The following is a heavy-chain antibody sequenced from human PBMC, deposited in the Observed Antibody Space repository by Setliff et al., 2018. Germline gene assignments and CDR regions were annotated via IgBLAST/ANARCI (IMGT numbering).Heavy chain of an antibody. CDR1: GGSISSYY. V-gene: IGHV4-59*08. CDR3: ARHGTTYDSSGYYYPAEYFQH. Sequence: SETLSLTCTVSGGSISSYYWSWIRQPPGKGLEWIGYIYYSGSTNYNPSLKSRVTISVDTSKNQSSLKLSSVTAADTAVYYCARHGTTYDSSGYYYPAEYFQHWGQGTLVTVSS. CDR2: IYYSGST. J-gene: IGHJ1*01. D-gene: IGHD3-22*01.